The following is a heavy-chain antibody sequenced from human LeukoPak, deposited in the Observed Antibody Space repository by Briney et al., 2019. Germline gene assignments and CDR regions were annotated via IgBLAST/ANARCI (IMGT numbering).Heavy chain of an antibody. CDR1: GFTFSSYA. Sequence: PGGSLRLSCAASGFTFSSYAMSWVRQAPGKGLEWVSAISGSGGSTYYADSVKGRFTISRDNSKNTLYLQMNSLRAEDTAVYYCAGGGSYYMHAFDIWGQGTMVTVSS. CDR2: ISGSGGST. CDR3: AGGGSYYMHAFDI. J-gene: IGHJ3*02. D-gene: IGHD1-26*01. V-gene: IGHV3-23*01.